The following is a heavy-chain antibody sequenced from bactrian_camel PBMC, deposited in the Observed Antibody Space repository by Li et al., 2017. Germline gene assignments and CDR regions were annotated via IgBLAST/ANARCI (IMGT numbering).Heavy chain of an antibody. CDR3: TYDLWCNGGLRPQSSTV. V-gene: IGHV3S31*01. D-gene: IGHD3*01. Sequence: DVQLVESGGGSVQAGGSLRLSCELSGYTSGRKCMAWFRQVPGKEREGVAAINSRDRILGSTYYADSVKGRFTISQDNAKNTLYLQMTSLKPEDTGVYYCTYDLWCNGGLRPQSSTVWGKGTQVTVS. CDR2: INSRDRILGST. J-gene: IGHJ4*01. CDR1: GYTSGRKC.